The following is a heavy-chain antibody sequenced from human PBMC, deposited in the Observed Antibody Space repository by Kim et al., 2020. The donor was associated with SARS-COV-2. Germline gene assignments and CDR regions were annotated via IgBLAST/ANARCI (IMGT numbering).Heavy chain of an antibody. J-gene: IGHJ5*02. D-gene: IGHD3-9*01. Sequence: ASVKVSCKASGYTFTGYYMHWVRQAPGQGLEWMGWINPNSGGTNYAQKFQGRVTMTRDKSISTAYMELSRLRSDDTAVYYCARDGGFLSYDILTGYYINWFDPWGQGTLVTVSS. V-gene: IGHV1-2*02. CDR2: INPNSGGT. CDR1: GYTFTGYY. CDR3: ARDGGFLSYDILTGYYINWFDP.